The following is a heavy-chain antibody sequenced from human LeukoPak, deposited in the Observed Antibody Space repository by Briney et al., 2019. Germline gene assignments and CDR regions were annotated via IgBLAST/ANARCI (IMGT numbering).Heavy chain of an antibody. Sequence: SETLSLTCAVYGASFIGDYWGCSPQPPGKGRWWGGEVNHSGSTNNNPSLKSRVNISVDTSNHQFSLKLSSVPAAATAVYYCARAVDLWFGSNMDVWGKGTPVTVSS. V-gene: IGHV4-34*01. CDR3: ARAVDLWFGSNMDV. CDR2: VNHSGST. J-gene: IGHJ6*03. CDR1: GASFIGDY. D-gene: IGHD3-10*01.